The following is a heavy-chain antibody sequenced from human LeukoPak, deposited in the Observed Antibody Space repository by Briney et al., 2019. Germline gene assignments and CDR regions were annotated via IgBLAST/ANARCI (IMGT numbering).Heavy chain of an antibody. D-gene: IGHD5-18*01. J-gene: IGHJ4*02. Sequence: PGGSLRLSCVASGFTFRTYWMTWVRQAPRKGLEWVANINQNGSDTHYADSVRGRFTISRDNAKNSMYLQMSSLRAEDTAVYYCARGGYNYAWGYWGQGTLVTVSS. CDR2: INQNGSDT. V-gene: IGHV3-7*04. CDR3: ARGGYNYAWGY. CDR1: GFTFRTYW.